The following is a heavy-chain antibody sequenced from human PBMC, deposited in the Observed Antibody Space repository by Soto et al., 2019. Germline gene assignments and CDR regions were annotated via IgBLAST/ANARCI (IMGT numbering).Heavy chain of an antibody. CDR3: ASRGAYCGGDCYPNWFDP. CDR1: GGSISGYD. V-gene: IGHV4-31*03. CDR2: IYYSGST. J-gene: IGHJ5*02. D-gene: IGHD2-21*02. Sequence: SETLSLTCTVSGGSISGYDWSWIRQQPGKGLEWIGYIYYSGSTYYNPSLKSRVTISVDTSKNQFSLKLSSVTAADTAVYYCASRGAYCGGDCYPNWFDPWGQGTLVTVSS.